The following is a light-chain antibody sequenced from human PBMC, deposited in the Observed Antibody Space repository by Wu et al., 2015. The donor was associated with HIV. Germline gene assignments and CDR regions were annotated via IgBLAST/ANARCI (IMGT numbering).Light chain of an antibody. CDR3: QQRRRT. V-gene: IGKV3-11*01. J-gene: IGKJ1*01. Sequence: EIVLTQSPATLSLSPGERATLSCRASQSVSRYLAWYQQKPGQAPRLLIYDASNRATGIPARFSGSGSGTDFTLTISSLEPEDFAVYYCQQRRRTFGQGTKVEIK. CDR2: DAS. CDR1: QSVSRY.